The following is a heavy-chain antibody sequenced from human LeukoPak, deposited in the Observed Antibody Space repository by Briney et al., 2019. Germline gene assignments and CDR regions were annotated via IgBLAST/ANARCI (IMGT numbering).Heavy chain of an antibody. CDR3: ARVSTAASLAIDS. J-gene: IGHJ4*02. CDR1: GFTFSDYN. CDR2: ICTSSTHI. Sequence: GGSLRLSCAASGFTFSDYNMNWVRQAPGKGLEWVSVICTSSTHISYAQSVKRRFTISRDNAKNSLYLQMNSLRAEHTAVYYCARVSTAASLAIDSWGQGTLVTVST. D-gene: IGHD6-13*01. V-gene: IGHV3-21*06.